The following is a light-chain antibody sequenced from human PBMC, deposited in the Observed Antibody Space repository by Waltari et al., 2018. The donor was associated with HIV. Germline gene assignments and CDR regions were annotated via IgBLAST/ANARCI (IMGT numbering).Light chain of an antibody. J-gene: IGLJ2*01. Sequence: SYELTQPPSVSVSTAHTVRITCSGDKLREQLVCWYRQKPGQSPLLLIYEDRKRTSGIPERVSASNSGNTATLAITGTQTMDEADYYCQTWDGSAGVFGGGTKLTV. V-gene: IGLV3-1*01. CDR3: QTWDGSAGV. CDR1: KLREQL. CDR2: EDR.